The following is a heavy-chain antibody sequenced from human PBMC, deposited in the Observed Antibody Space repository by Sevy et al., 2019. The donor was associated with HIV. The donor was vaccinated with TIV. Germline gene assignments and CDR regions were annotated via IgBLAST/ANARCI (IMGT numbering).Heavy chain of an antibody. V-gene: IGHV3-7*03. CDR2: IKKDGSEK. CDR3: ARDCSSSSCLWGLDV. Sequence: GGSLRLSCAASGFTFSTYWMSWVRQAPGKGLEWVVNIKKDGSEKYYVDSVKGRFTISRDNAKKLLYLQMNSLRVEDTALYYCARDCSSSSCLWGLDVWGQGTTVTVSS. J-gene: IGHJ6*02. CDR1: GFTFSTYW. D-gene: IGHD2-15*01.